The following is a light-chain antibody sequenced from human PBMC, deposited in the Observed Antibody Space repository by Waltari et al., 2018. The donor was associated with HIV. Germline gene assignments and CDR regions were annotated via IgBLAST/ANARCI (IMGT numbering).Light chain of an antibody. CDR2: WAS. Sequence: DIVMTQSPGSLAVSLGERATINCKSSQSLLNRSNNKNYLAWYQQKPGQPPKLLIYWASTRESGVPDRCSGSGSGTEFTLTISSLQAEDVAVYYCQQYYSTPFTFVPGTKVDSK. CDR3: QQYYSTPFT. V-gene: IGKV4-1*01. CDR1: QSLLNRSNNKNY. J-gene: IGKJ3*01.